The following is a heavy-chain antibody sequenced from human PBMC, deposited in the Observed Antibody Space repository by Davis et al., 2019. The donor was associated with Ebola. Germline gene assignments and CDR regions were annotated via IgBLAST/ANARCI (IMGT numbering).Heavy chain of an antibody. CDR2: INPNSGGT. D-gene: IGHD6-13*01. CDR1: GYTFTGYY. V-gene: IGHV1-2*06. Sequence: ASVKVSCKASGYTFTGYYMHWVRQAPGQGLEWMGRINPNSGGTNYAQKFQGRVTMTRDTSISTAYMELSRLRSDDTAVYYCARDTRHSSSQVRLVDYYYGMDVWGKGTTVTVSS. J-gene: IGHJ6*04. CDR3: ARDTRHSSSQVRLVDYYYGMDV.